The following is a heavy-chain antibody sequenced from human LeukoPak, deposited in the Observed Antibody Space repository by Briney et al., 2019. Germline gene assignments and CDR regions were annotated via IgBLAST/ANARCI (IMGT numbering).Heavy chain of an antibody. CDR3: ARDLASSSRFSGSYYAFDY. V-gene: IGHV1-18*01. D-gene: IGHD1-26*01. CDR1: GYTFTSYG. CDR2: ISAYNGNT. J-gene: IGHJ4*02. Sequence: ASVKVSCKASGYTFTSYGISWVRQAPGQGLEWMGWISAYNGNTNYAQKLQGRVTMTTDTSTSTAYMELRSLRSDDTAVYYCARDLASSSRFSGSYYAFDYWGQGTLVTVSS.